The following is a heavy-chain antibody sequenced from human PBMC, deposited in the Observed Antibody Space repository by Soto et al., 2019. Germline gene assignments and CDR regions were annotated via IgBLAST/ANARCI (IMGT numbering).Heavy chain of an antibody. V-gene: IGHV3-23*01. D-gene: IGHD3-22*01. CDR1: GFTFSSYA. CDR2: ISGSGVST. J-gene: IGHJ4*02. CDR3: AKSPWMYYYDSSGYYHYDY. Sequence: PGGSLRLSCAASGFTFSSYAMSWVRQAPGKGLEWVSAISGSGVSTYYAVPVEGRFTISRDNSKNTLYLRMNRVRAEDTAVYYCAKSPWMYYYDSSGYYHYDYWGQRTLVTVSS.